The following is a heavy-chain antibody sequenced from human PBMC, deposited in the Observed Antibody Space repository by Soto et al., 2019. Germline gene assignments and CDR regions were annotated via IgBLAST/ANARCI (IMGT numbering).Heavy chain of an antibody. Sequence: ASVKVSCKASGYTFTNYGITWGRQAPGQGLEWMGWITASNGNANYAREIQGRLTLTRDTSTNTASMELRSLRSDDTAVYYCARGASCSSTSCYDNFHYGLDVWGQGTTVTVSS. CDR1: GYTFTNYG. D-gene: IGHD2-2*01. CDR2: ITASNGNA. CDR3: ARGASCSSTSCYDNFHYGLDV. J-gene: IGHJ6*02. V-gene: IGHV1-18*01.